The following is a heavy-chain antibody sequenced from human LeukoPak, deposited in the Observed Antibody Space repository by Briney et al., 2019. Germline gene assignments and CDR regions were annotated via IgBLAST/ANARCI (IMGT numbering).Heavy chain of an antibody. CDR1: GFTIYDYG. D-gene: IGHD5-12*01. Sequence: GGSLRLSCAASGFTIYDYGMSWLRQAPGKGLEWVSGINWDGGSTAYADSVKGRFTISRANAKNSLYLQMNSLRAEDTALYYCASGGYSGYGHYYMDVWGKGPTVTVSS. V-gene: IGHV3-20*04. CDR2: INWDGGST. CDR3: ASGGYSGYGHYYMDV. J-gene: IGHJ6*03.